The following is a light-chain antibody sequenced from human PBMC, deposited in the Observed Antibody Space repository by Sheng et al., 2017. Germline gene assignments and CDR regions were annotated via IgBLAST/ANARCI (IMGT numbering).Light chain of an antibody. Sequence: DIQMTQSPSTLSASVGDRVTITCRASQSLNNRLAWYQQKPGKAPKLLISKTSDLESGVPSRFSGNGSGTEFSLTISSLQPEDFATYYCQQYHTFPRTFGQGTKLEI. J-gene: IGKJ2*01. CDR3: QQYHTFPRT. CDR1: QSLNNR. CDR2: KTS. V-gene: IGKV1-5*03.